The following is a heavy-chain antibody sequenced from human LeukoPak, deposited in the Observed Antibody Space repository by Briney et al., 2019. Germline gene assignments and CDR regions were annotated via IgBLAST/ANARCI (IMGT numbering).Heavy chain of an antibody. CDR1: GYTFTSYG. D-gene: IGHD3-22*01. J-gene: IGHJ4*02. CDR2: ISAYNGNT. Sequence: GASVKVSCKASGYTFTSYGISWVRQAPGQGLEWMGWISAYNGNTNYAQKLQGRVTMTTDTSTSTAYMELRSLRSGDTAVYYCARDLWAYYDSSGYYRFDYWGQGTLVTVSS. CDR3: ARDLWAYYDSSGYYRFDY. V-gene: IGHV1-18*01.